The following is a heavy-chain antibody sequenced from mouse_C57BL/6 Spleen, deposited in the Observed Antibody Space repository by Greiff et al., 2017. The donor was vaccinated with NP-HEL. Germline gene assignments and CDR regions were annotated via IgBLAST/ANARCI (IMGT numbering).Heavy chain of an antibody. D-gene: IGHD1-1*01. CDR1: GFNIKNTY. V-gene: IGHV14-3*01. Sequence: EVQRVESVAELVRPGASVKLSCTASGFNIKNTYMHWVKQRPEQGLEWIGRIDPANGNTKYAPKFQGKATITADTSSNTAYLQLSSLTSEDTAIYYCARPPTVVAHYYAMDYWGQGTSVTVSS. CDR2: IDPANGNT. J-gene: IGHJ4*01. CDR3: ARPPTVVAHYYAMDY.